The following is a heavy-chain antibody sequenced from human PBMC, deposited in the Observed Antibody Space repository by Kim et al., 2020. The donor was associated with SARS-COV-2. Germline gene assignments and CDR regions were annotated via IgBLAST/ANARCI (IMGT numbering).Heavy chain of an antibody. Sequence: GGSLRLSCVASEFTFSDYVMSWVRQAPGKGLEWLSSISGTSRYIYYADSMKGRFTISRDNVRNSLYLQMNSLRAEDTAVYYCARDRSSSCARVTDYYDLYVWGTGTTVSLFS. J-gene: IGHJ6*03. V-gene: IGHV3-21*01. CDR3: ARDRSSSCARVTDYYDLYV. CDR1: EFTFSDYV. D-gene: IGHD6-13*01. CDR2: ISGTSRYI.